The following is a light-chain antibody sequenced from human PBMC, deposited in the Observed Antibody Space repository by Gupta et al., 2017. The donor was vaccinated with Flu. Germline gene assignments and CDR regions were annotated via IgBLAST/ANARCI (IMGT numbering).Light chain of an antibody. CDR2: GAS. CDR1: QSVSSN. J-gene: IGKJ4*01. CDR3: QQYNNWPLT. Sequence: EIVMTQSPATLSVSPGDGATLSCRASQSVSSNLAWYQQKPGQAPRLLIYGASTRATGFPARFRGSWSGTEFTLTISSLQSEDFAVYYCQQYNNWPLTFGGGTKVEIK. V-gene: IGKV3-15*01.